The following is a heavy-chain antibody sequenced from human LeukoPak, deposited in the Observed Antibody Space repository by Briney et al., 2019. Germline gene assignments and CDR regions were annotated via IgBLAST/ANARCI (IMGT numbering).Heavy chain of an antibody. CDR1: GYTFTSYD. V-gene: IGHV1-8*03. D-gene: IGHD4-11*01. J-gene: IGHJ5*02. Sequence: ASVKVSCQASGYTFTSYDINWVRQATGQGLEWMGWMNPNSGNTGYAQKFQGGVTITRNTSISTAYMELNSLRSEDTAVYYCARGRATVTTHWFDPWGQGTVVTVSS. CDR3: ARGRATVTTHWFDP. CDR2: MNPNSGNT.